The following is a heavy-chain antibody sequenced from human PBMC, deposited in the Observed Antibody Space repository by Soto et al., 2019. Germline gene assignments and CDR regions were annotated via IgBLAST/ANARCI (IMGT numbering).Heavy chain of an antibody. J-gene: IGHJ3*02. D-gene: IGHD2-15*01. V-gene: IGHV3-21*01. CDR3: ARDRKAVMYAFDI. Sequence: GGSLRLSCAASGFTFSSYSMNWVRQAPGKGLEWVSSISSSSSYIYYADSVRGRFTISRDNAKNSLYLQMNSLRAEDTAVYYRARDRKAVMYAFDIWGQGTMVTVSS. CDR1: GFTFSSYS. CDR2: ISSSSSYI.